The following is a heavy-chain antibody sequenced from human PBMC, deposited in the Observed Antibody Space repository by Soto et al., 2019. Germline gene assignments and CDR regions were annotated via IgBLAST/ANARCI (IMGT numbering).Heavy chain of an antibody. D-gene: IGHD6-13*01. V-gene: IGHV4-59*11. J-gene: IGHJ4*02. Sequence: NPSETLSLTCTVSGGSISSHYWSWIRQPPGKGLEWIGYIYYSGGTNYNPSLKSRVTISVDTSKNQFSLKLSSVTAADTAVYFCARSHSSSWFEVWFDYWGQGTLVTVSS. CDR1: GGSISSHY. CDR2: IYYSGGT. CDR3: ARSHSSSWFEVWFDY.